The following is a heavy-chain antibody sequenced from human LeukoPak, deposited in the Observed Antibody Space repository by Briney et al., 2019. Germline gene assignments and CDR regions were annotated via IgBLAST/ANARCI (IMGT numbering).Heavy chain of an antibody. J-gene: IGHJ6*04. V-gene: IGHV3-74*01. CDR2: INSDGSST. CDR3: ATPLGWFGELPNYYYYGMDV. CDR1: GFTVSSDW. Sequence: GGSLRLSCAASGFTVSSDWMDWVRQAQGKGLVWVSRINSDGSSTSYADSVKGRFTISRDNAKNTLYLQMNSLRAEDTAVYYCATPLGWFGELPNYYYYGMDVWGKGTTVTVSS. D-gene: IGHD3-10*01.